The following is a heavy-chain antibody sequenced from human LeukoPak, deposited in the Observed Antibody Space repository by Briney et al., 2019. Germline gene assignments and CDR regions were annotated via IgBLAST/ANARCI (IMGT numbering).Heavy chain of an antibody. V-gene: IGHV3-48*03. Sequence: GGSLRLSCATSGFTFSNYEMNWVRQAPGEGLEWVSCISSSSSTIYYADSVKGRFTISRDNAKNSLYLQMNSLGAEDTAVYYCARDHRGYDYATGLGYWGQGTLVTVSS. CDR2: ISSSSSTI. CDR1: GFTFSNYE. CDR3: ARDHRGYDYATGLGY. D-gene: IGHD5-18*01. J-gene: IGHJ4*02.